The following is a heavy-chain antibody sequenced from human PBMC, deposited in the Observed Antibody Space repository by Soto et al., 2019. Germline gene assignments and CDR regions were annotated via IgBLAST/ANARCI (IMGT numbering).Heavy chain of an antibody. Sequence: PSETLSLICAVYGGSFSGYYWSWIRQPPGKGLEWIGEINHSGSTNYNPSLKSRVTISVDTSKNQFSLKLSSVTAADTAVYYCARERIAARHFDYWGQGTLVTVSS. J-gene: IGHJ4*02. CDR3: ARERIAARHFDY. V-gene: IGHV4-34*01. D-gene: IGHD6-6*01. CDR2: INHSGST. CDR1: GGSFSGYY.